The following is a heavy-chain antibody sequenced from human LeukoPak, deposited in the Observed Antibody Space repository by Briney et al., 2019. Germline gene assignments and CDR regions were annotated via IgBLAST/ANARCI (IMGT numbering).Heavy chain of an antibody. CDR3: ARVWLLWFGELSPLGY. J-gene: IGHJ4*02. CDR1: GYTFTSYA. D-gene: IGHD3-10*01. V-gene: IGHV1-3*01. CDR2: INAGNGNT. Sequence: ASVKVSCKASGYTFTSYAMHWVRQAPGQRLEWMGWINAGNGNTKYSQKFQGRVTITRDTSASTAYMELSSLRSEDTAVYYCARVWLLWFGELSPLGYWGQGALVTVSS.